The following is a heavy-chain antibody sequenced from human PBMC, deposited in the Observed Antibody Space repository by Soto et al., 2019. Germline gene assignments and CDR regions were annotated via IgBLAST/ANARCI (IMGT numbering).Heavy chain of an antibody. V-gene: IGHV4-59*01. D-gene: IGHD5-12*01. CDR1: GGSISSYY. J-gene: IGHJ4*02. CDR2: IHHSGNM. CDR3: ARAGGYGGSHTH. Sequence: QVQLQESGPVLVKPSETLSLTCTVSGGSISSYYWSWIRQPPGKGLEWIGYIHHSGNMNYNPSLKSRVTISVDTSKNQFSLKLSSLTAADTAVYYCARAGGYGGSHTHWGQGTLVTVSS.